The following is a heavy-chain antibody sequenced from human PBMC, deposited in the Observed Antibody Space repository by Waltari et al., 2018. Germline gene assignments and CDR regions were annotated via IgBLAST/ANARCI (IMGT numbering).Heavy chain of an antibody. V-gene: IGHV1-2*02. CDR3: ARGYCSSTSCYGDAFDI. D-gene: IGHD2-2*01. CDR1: GYTFTGYY. CDR2: INPNSGGT. Sequence: QVQLVQSGAEVKKPGASVKVSCKASGYTFTGYYMHWGRQAPGQGLEWMGWINPNSGGTNYAQKFQGRVTMTRDTSISTAYMELSRLRSDDTAVYYCARGYCSSTSCYGDAFDIWGQGTMVTVSS. J-gene: IGHJ3*02.